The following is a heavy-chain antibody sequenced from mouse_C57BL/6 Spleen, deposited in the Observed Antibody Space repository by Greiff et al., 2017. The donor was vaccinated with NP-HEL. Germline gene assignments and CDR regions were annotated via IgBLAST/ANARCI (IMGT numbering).Heavy chain of an antibody. V-gene: IGHV1-39*01. D-gene: IGHD1-1*01. CDR3: ARGDYGSSYYYAMDY. CDR1: GYSFTDYN. J-gene: IGHJ4*01. Sequence: VHVKQSGPELVKPGASVKISCKASGYSFTDYNMNWVKQSNGKSLEWIGVINPNYGTTSYNQKFKGKATLTVDQSSSTAYMQLNSLTSEDSAVYYCARGDYGSSYYYAMDYWGQGTSVTVSS. CDR2: INPNYGTT.